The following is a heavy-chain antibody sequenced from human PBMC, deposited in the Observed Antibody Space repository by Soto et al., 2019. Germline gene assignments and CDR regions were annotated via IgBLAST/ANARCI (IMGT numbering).Heavy chain of an antibody. CDR2: IYYSGST. V-gene: IGHV4-39*01. Sequence: QLQLQESGPGLVKPSETLSLTCTVSGGSISSSSYYWGWIRQPPGKGLEWIGSIYYSGSTYYNPSLQSRVTISVDTSKNQFSLKLSSVTAADTAVYYCARSSPYGLVLLNRYFDYWGQGTLVTVSS. CDR3: ARSSPYGLVLLNRYFDY. J-gene: IGHJ4*02. CDR1: GGSISSSSYY. D-gene: IGHD6-19*01.